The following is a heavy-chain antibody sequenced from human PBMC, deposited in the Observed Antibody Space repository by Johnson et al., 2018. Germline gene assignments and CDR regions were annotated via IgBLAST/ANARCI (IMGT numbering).Heavy chain of an antibody. CDR3: ATEDSGPHH. Sequence: VQLQESGGGLVQPGGSLRLSCAASGFTFSAYWMHLVRQAPGQGLTCVSRISNGGTTKNYAASVKGRFTISRDNAKNTVYLQMSSLRAEDTAVYYCATEDSGPHHWGQGTLVTVAS. V-gene: IGHV3-74*01. CDR2: ISNGGTTK. D-gene: IGHD6-19*01. CDR1: GFTFSAYW. J-gene: IGHJ1*01.